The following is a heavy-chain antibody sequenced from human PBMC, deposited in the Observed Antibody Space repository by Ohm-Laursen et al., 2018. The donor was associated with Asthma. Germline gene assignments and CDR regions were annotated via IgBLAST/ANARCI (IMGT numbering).Heavy chain of an antibody. CDR3: ARSIGWYSLDL. CDR2: IPHSGAA. CDR1: GFTVSSNY. V-gene: IGHV4-4*02. J-gene: IGHJ4*02. D-gene: IGHD6-19*01. Sequence: GFTVSSNYMSWVRQPPGKGLEWIAEIPHSGAASFNPSLTSRVTISLDKSKTHFSLELTSVTAADTAVYYCARSIGWYSLDLWGQGTLVTVSS.